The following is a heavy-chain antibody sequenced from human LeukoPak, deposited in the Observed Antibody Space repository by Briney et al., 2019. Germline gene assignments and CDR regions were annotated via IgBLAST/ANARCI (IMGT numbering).Heavy chain of an antibody. Sequence: GGSLRLSCVASGFIFSDFHMNWIRQAPGKGLEWISYISPGGGDIYFADSVNGRFTLSRDNAKNSLYLQMNRLTAEDTAVYYCARLGSLYYYDSSGSPWGQGTLVTVSS. CDR3: ARLGSLYYYDSSGSP. CDR2: ISPGGGDI. CDR1: GFIFSDFH. D-gene: IGHD3-22*01. J-gene: IGHJ5*02. V-gene: IGHV3-11*01.